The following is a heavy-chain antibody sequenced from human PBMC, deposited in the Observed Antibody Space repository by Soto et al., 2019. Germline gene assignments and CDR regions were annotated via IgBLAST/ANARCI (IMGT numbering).Heavy chain of an antibody. CDR1: GFTFSSYG. D-gene: IGHD3-3*01. Sequence: GGSLRLSCAASGFTFSSYGMHWVRQALGKGLEWVAVIWYDGSNKYYADSVKGRFTISRDNSKNTLYLQMNSLRAEDTAVYYCARVPQEDFWSGTHADALDISGQGTMVTVSS. CDR2: IWYDGSNK. V-gene: IGHV3-33*01. CDR3: ARVPQEDFWSGTHADALDI. J-gene: IGHJ3*02.